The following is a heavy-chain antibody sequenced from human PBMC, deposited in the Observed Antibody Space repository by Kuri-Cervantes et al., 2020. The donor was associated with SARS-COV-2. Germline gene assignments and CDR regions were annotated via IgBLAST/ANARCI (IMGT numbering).Heavy chain of an antibody. CDR1: RGSISSGGYY. CDR3: ARVDVGYYHYGMDV. CDR2: IYYSGST. J-gene: IGHJ6*02. Sequence: SETLSLTCTVSRGSISSGGYYWSWIRQHPGKGLEWIGYIYYSGSTYYSPSLKSRVTISVDTSKNQFSLKLSSVTAADTAVYYCARVDVGYYHYGMDVWGQGTTVTVSS. D-gene: IGHD3-10*02. V-gene: IGHV4-31*03.